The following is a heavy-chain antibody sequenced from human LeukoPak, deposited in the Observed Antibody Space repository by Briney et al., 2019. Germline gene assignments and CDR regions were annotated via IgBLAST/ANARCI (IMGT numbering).Heavy chain of an antibody. CDR1: GFTFGAYT. CDR3: ARDFFHSSDSRPFDY. Sequence: GGSLRLSCAASGFTFGAYTINWVRQAPGKGLEWVSCIFSRSESILYADSVEGRFTISSDNAKNSLYLQMDSLRVEDTAVYYCARDFFHSSDSRPFDYWGQGTLVTVSS. D-gene: IGHD3-22*01. CDR2: IFSRSESI. J-gene: IGHJ4*02. V-gene: IGHV3-21*01.